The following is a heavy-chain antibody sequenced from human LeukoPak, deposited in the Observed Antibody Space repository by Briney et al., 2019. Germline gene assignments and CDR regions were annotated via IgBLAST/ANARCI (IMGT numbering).Heavy chain of an antibody. Sequence: TGGSLRLSCAASGFTVSNNFMYWVRQAPGKGLEWVSVIHTDGNTFYADSVEGRFTISRDNFKNTVYLQMSSLRAEDTAVYYCARNYGDKERAFDIWGQGTMVTVSS. D-gene: IGHD4-23*01. V-gene: IGHV3-53*01. CDR3: ARNYGDKERAFDI. CDR2: IHTDGNT. J-gene: IGHJ3*02. CDR1: GFTVSNNF.